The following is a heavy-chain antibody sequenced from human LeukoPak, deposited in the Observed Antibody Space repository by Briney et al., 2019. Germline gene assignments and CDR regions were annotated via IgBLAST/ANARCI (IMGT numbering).Heavy chain of an antibody. Sequence: SETQTLTCAVYGGSFSGYYWSWIRQPPGKGLEWIGEINHSGSTNYNPSLKSRVTISVDTSKNQFSLKLSSVTAADTAVYYCARYHYYDSSGYYWFAPCGQGTLVTVSS. CDR1: GGSFSGYY. CDR3: ARYHYYDSSGYYWFAP. CDR2: INHSGST. D-gene: IGHD3-22*01. J-gene: IGHJ5*02. V-gene: IGHV4-34*01.